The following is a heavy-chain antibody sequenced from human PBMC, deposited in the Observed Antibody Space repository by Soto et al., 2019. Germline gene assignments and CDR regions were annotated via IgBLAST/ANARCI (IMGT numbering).Heavy chain of an antibody. CDR2: LSSNGIGT. CDR3: VKDMGQAAVGIRYPYGLDV. CDR1: GFTVSSFG. Sequence: GGSLRLSCSGSGFTVSSFGMHWVRQAPGKGLEHVSTLSSNGIGTYYADSVKGRFTFSRDTSKNTLYLQMRSLRTEDTAVYYCVKDMGQAAVGIRYPYGLDVWGLGTTVPVYS. V-gene: IGHV3-64D*06. J-gene: IGHJ6*02. D-gene: IGHD6-13*01.